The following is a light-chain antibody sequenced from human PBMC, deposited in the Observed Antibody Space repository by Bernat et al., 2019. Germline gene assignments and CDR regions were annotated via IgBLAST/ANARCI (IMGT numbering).Light chain of an antibody. CDR2: DVS. V-gene: IGLV2-14*03. J-gene: IGLJ1*01. CDR1: SSDVGGYNY. Sequence: QSALTQPASVSGSPGQSITISCTGTSSDVGGYNYVSWYQQHPGKAPKIMIYDVSGRPSGVSNRFSGSKSGNMASLTISGLQAEDEADYYCSSYSSSNTLYVFGSGTKVTVL. CDR3: SSYSSSNTLYV.